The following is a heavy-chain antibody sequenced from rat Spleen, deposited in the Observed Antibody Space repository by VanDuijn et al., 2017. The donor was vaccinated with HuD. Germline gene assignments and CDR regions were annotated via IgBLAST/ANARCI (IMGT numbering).Heavy chain of an antibody. J-gene: IGHJ2*01. Sequence: EVQLVESGGGLVQPGRSLKLSCAASGFTFSDYNMAWVRQAPKKGLEWVATIIYDGSRTYYRDSVKGRFTISRDNAKSTLYLQMDSLRSEDTATYYCATGDYGYTYVYYFDYWGQGVMVTVSS. V-gene: IGHV5S10*01. D-gene: IGHD1-9*01. CDR3: ATGDYGYTYVYYFDY. CDR2: IIYDGSRT. CDR1: GFTFSDYN.